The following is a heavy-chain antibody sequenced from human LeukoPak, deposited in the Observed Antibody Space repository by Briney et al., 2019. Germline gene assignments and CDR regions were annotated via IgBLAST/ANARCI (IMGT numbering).Heavy chain of an antibody. CDR3: ARDSPYSSSSLDY. J-gene: IGHJ4*02. V-gene: IGHV3-21*01. CDR1: GFTFSSYS. CDR2: ISSSSSYI. Sequence: GGSPRLSCAASGFTFSSYSMNWVRQAPGKGLEWVSSISSSSSYIYYADSVKGRFTISRDNAKNSLYLQMNSLRAEDTAVYYCARDSPYSSSSLDYWGQGTLVTVSS. D-gene: IGHD6-13*01.